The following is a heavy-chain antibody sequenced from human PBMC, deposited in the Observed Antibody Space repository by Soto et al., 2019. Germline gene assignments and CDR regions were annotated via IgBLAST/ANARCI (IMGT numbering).Heavy chain of an antibody. CDR2: ISSSSSYI. CDR3: ARGRGGTTVTLGSVRAEYFQH. CDR1: EFTFSSYS. V-gene: IGHV3-21*01. D-gene: IGHD4-17*01. Sequence: GGSLSLSCAASEFTFSSYSMNLVRQAPGKGLEWVSSISSSSSYIYYADSVKGRFTISRDNAKNSLYLQMNSLRAEDTAVYYCARGRGGTTVTLGSVRAEYFQHWGQGTVVTVSS. J-gene: IGHJ1*01.